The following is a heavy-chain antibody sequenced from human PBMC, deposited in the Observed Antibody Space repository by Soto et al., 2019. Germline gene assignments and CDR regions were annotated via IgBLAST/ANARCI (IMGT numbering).Heavy chain of an antibody. CDR1: GFTFRNYD. J-gene: IGHJ6*02. CDR2: ISAAGDP. V-gene: IGHV3-13*05. Sequence: EVQLVESGGGLVQPGGSLRLSCEASGFTFRNYDMHWVRQGTGKGLEWVSGISAAGDPDYADSVEGRFTISRENAQNSDFLQINCLRVGDTAGCYCASTDGDFYRLAVWGQGTTVIVSS. CDR3: ASTDGDFYRLAV.